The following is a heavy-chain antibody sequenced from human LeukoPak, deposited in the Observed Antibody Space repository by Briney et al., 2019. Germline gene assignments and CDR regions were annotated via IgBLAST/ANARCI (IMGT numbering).Heavy chain of an antibody. CDR2: INPNSGGT. V-gene: IGHV1-2*02. CDR3: ARDHDYEGLKGNY. J-gene: IGHJ4*02. CDR1: GYTFTGYY. D-gene: IGHD3-16*01. Sequence: LWASVKVSRKASGYTFTGYYMHWVRQAPGQGLEWMGWINPNSGGTNYAQKFQGRVTMTRDTSISTAYMELSRLRSDDTAVYYCARDHDYEGLKGNYWGRGTMVTVSS.